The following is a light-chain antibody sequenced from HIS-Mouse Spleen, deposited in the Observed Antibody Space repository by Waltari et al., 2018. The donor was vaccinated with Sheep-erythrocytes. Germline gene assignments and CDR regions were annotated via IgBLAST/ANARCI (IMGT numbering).Light chain of an antibody. CDR3: CSYAGSYNHV. Sequence: QSALTQPRSVSGSPGQSVTISCTGTSSDVVGYNYVSWYQQHPGKAPKLIIYDVSKRPSGVPDRFSGSKSGNTASLTISGLQAEDEADYYCCSYAGSYNHVFGTGTKVTVL. CDR2: DVS. CDR1: SSDVVGYNY. J-gene: IGLJ1*01. V-gene: IGLV2-11*01.